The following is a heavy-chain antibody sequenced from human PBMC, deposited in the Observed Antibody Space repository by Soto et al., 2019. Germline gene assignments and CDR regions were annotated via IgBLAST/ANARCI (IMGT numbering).Heavy chain of an antibody. J-gene: IGHJ5*02. CDR1: GGTFSSYA. CDR3: AREIGGSIAAPGWFAP. D-gene: IGHD6-6*01. CDR2: IIPIFGTA. Sequence: SVKVACKASGGTFSSYAISWVRQTPGQGLEWMGGIIPIFGTANYAQKLKGRVTITADECTSPAYMELSSLRSEDTAVYYGAREIGGSIAAPGWFAPLGQGSLVTVS. V-gene: IGHV1-69*13.